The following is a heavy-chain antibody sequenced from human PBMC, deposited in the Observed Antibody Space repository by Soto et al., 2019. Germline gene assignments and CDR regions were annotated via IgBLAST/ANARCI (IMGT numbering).Heavy chain of an antibody. J-gene: IGHJ4*02. CDR1: GFTFSSYG. V-gene: IGHV3-30*03. CDR3: AQSWGYNAASDY. CDR2: ISYDGSNK. Sequence: QVQLVESGGGVVQPGRSLRLSCAASGFTFSSYGMHWVRQAPGKGLEWVAVISYDGSNKYYADSVKGRFTISRDNSKNTLYLQMNSLRAEDTAVYYCAQSWGYNAASDYGGQGTLVTVSS. D-gene: IGHD3-10*01.